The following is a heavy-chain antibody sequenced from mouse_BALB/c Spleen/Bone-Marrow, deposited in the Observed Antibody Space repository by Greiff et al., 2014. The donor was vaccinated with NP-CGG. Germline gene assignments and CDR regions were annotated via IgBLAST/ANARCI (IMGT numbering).Heavy chain of an antibody. J-gene: IGHJ2*01. CDR2: ISSGGST. D-gene: IGHD2-3*01. CDR3: AREVDGWYYFDY. V-gene: IGHV5-6-5*01. Sequence: EVQLVEYGGGLVKPGGSLKLSCAASGFTFSSYAMSWVRQTPEKRLEWVASISSGGSTYYPDSVKGRFTISRDNARNILYLQMSSLRSEDTAMYYCAREVDGWYYFDYWGQGTTLTVSS. CDR1: GFTFSSYA.